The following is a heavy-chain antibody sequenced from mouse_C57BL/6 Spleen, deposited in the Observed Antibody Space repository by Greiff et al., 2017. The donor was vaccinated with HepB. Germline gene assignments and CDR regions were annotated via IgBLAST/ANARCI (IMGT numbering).Heavy chain of an antibody. Sequence: VKQSCKASGYTFTSYWMHWVKQRPGRGLEWIGRIDPNSGGTKYNEKFKSKATLTVDKPSSTAYMQLSSLTSEDSAVYYCAREGIEDYDLDYWGQGTTLTVSS. CDR3: AREGIEDYDLDY. CDR2: IDPNSGGT. CDR1: GYTFTSYW. D-gene: IGHD2-4*01. J-gene: IGHJ2*01. V-gene: IGHV1-72*01.